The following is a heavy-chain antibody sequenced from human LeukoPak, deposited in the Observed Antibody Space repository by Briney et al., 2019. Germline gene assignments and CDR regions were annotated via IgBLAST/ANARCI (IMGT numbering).Heavy chain of an antibody. CDR1: GASFSGYS. D-gene: IGHD1-26*01. V-gene: IGHV4-34*01. J-gene: IGHJ4*02. CDR2: INHRRST. Sequence: SETMSLTCAVYGASFSGYSWSWIRQPPGKGLEWIGEINHRRSTNYNPSLKSRVTISVDTSNNPCSLKLSSVTAADTAVYYCAKGSVWEDYWGQGTLVTVSS. CDR3: AKGSVWEDY.